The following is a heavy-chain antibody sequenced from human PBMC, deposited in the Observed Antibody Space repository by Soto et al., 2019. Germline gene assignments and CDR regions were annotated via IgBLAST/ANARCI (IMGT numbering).Heavy chain of an antibody. Sequence: GASVKVSCKASGYTFTSYDINWVRQATGQGLEGMGWMNPNSGNTGYAQKFQGRVTMTRNTSISTAYMELSSLRSEDTAVYYSARGVFFFVYHYYYYYIVVWCKGTTVTVSS. CDR3: ARGVFFFVYHYYYYYIVV. CDR1: GYTFTSYD. V-gene: IGHV1-8*01. D-gene: IGHD3-3*01. CDR2: MNPNSGNT. J-gene: IGHJ6*03.